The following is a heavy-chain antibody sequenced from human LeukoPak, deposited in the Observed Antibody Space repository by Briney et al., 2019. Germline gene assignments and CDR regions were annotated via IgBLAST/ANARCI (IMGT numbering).Heavy chain of an antibody. Sequence: SETLSLTCSVSGGSITRFQWSWIRQPAGKGLEWIGRIYTSRSTNYNPSLKSRVTISIDRSKNQVSLELTSVTAADTAVYYCATGTLDEGSYFDNWSQGILVTVSS. CDR3: ATGTLDEGSYFDN. CDR2: IYTSRST. D-gene: IGHD3-10*01. CDR1: GGSITRFQ. V-gene: IGHV4-4*07. J-gene: IGHJ4*02.